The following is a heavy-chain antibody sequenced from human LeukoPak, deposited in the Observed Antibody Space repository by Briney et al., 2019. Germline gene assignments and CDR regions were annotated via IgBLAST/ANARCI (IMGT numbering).Heavy chain of an antibody. D-gene: IGHD3-22*01. CDR3: AKRGVVIRVILVGFHKEAYYFDS. Sequence: TGGSLRLSCAASGITLSNYGMSWVRQAPGKGLEWVAGISGSGGGTNYADSVKGRFTISRDRPKNTLFLQMNSLRAEDTAVYFCAKRGVVIRVILVGFHKEAYYFDSWGQGALVTVSS. CDR1: GITLSNYG. J-gene: IGHJ4*02. CDR2: ISGSGGGT. V-gene: IGHV3-23*01.